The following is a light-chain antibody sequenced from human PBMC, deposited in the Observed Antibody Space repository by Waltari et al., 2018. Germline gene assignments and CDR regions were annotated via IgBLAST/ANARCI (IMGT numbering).Light chain of an antibody. CDR1: QSVSSN. Sequence: EIVMTQSPATLSVSPGERATLSCRASQSVSSNLAWYQQKPGQAPRLLLYGASTRATGIPARFSGSGSGTEFTLTISILQSEDFAVYYCQQYNNWPPAYTFGQGTKLEIK. CDR2: GAS. V-gene: IGKV3-15*01. CDR3: QQYNNWPPAYT. J-gene: IGKJ2*01.